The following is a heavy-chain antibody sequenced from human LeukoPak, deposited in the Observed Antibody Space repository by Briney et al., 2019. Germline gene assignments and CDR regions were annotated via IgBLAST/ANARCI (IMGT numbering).Heavy chain of an antibody. CDR2: ISASGGHT. CDR3: AKVDDSSGYYASYWYFDF. CDR1: GFTFSDHA. V-gene: IGHV3-23*01. J-gene: IGHJ2*01. D-gene: IGHD3-22*01. Sequence: GGSLRLSCAGSGFTFSDHAMSWVRQAPGKGLEWVSGISASGGHTYYADSVQGRFTISRDNSKKTLYLQMNSLRAEDTAVYYCAKVDDSSGYYASYWYFDFWGRGTLVTVSS.